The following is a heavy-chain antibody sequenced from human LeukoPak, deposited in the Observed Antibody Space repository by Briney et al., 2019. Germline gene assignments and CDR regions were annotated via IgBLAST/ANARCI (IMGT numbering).Heavy chain of an antibody. Sequence: SVKVSCKASGGTFSSYAISWVRQAPGQGLEWMGRIIPIFGTANYAQKFQGRVTITTDESTSTAYMELSSLRSEDTAVYYCARGEGYDYVWGSCRIDAFDIWGQGTMVTVSS. CDR3: ARGEGYDYVWGSCRIDAFDI. D-gene: IGHD3-16*02. CDR2: IIPIFGTA. CDR1: GGTFSSYA. V-gene: IGHV1-69*05. J-gene: IGHJ3*02.